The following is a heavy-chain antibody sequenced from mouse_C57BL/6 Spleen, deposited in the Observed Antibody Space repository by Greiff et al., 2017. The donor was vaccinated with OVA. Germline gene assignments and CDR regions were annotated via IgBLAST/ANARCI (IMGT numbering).Heavy chain of an antibody. D-gene: IGHD1-1*01. CDR3: ARVYGSLYAMDY. V-gene: IGHV1-82*01. J-gene: IGHJ4*01. CDR2: IYPGDGDT. CDR1: GYAFSSSW. Sequence: QVQLKQSGPELVKPGASVKISCKASGYAFSSSWMNWVKQRPGKGLEWIGRIYPGDGDTNYNGKFKGKATLTADKSSSTAYMQLSSLTSEDSAVYFCARVYGSLYAMDYWGQGTSVTVSS.